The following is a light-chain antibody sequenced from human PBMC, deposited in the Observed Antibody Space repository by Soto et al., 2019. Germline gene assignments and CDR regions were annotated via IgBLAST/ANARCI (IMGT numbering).Light chain of an antibody. Sequence: QSVLTQPASVSGSPGQSITISCSGSSSDVGNGYDSVSWYQQHPGKAPKLIIYEVTNRPSGVSSRFSGSKSGNTASLTISGLQAEDEADYYCSSYPVSVAPHVFGTGTKVTVL. J-gene: IGLJ1*01. V-gene: IGLV2-14*01. CDR2: EVT. CDR3: SSYPVSVAPHV. CDR1: SSDVGNGYDS.